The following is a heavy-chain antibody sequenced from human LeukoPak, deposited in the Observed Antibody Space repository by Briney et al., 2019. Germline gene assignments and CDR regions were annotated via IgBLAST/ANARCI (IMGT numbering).Heavy chain of an antibody. CDR1: GFTFSSYA. V-gene: IGHV3-23*01. D-gene: IGHD3-10*01. J-gene: IGHJ3*02. CDR2: ISGSGGST. CDR3: AKDHNGFGELIDAFDI. Sequence: PGGSLRLSCAASGFTFSSYAMSWVRQAPGKGLEWVSAISGSGGSTYYADSVKGRFTISRDNSKNTLYLQMNSLRAEDTAVYYCAKDHNGFGELIDAFDIWGQGTMVTVSS.